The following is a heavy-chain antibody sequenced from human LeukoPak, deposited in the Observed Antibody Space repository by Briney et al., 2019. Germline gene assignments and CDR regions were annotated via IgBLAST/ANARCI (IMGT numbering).Heavy chain of an antibody. CDR1: GFTFSSSW. CDR2: IKTDGSTT. Sequence: GGSLRLSCAVSGFTFSSSWMHWVRQAPGKGLVWVSHIKTDGSTTAYADSVKGRFTISRDNSKNTLYLQMNSLRAEDTAVYYCAKENPITIFGVVIDWFDPWGQGTLVTVSS. J-gene: IGHJ5*02. D-gene: IGHD3-3*01. CDR3: AKENPITIFGVVIDWFDP. V-gene: IGHV3-74*01.